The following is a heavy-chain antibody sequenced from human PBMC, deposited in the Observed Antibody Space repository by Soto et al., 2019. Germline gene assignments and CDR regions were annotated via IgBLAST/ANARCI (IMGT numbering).Heavy chain of an antibody. CDR3: ARGPSADKVDY. CDR1: GGSINRGGYF. Sequence: QVQLQESGPGLVKPSQTLSLTCTVSGGSINRGGYFWSWIRQTPGKGLEWIGHIYNSGTTYTNPSLNSRANISGDTSPNQFSLNLRSVTAADTAIYYCARGPSADKVDYWGQGTLVTVSS. D-gene: IGHD3-3*01. V-gene: IGHV4-30-4*01. J-gene: IGHJ4*02. CDR2: IYNSGTT.